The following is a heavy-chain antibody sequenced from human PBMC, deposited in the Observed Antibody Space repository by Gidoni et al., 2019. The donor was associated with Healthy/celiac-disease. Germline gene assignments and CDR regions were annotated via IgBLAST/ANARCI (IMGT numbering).Heavy chain of an antibody. Sequence: EVQLVESGGGLVKPGGSLRLSCAASGFTFSSYSMNWVRQAPGKGLEWVSSISSSSSYIYYADSVKGRFTISRDNAKNSLYLQMNSLRAEDTAVYYCARDLDYDFWSGYYGDYYYGMDVWGQGTTVTVSS. CDR3: ARDLDYDFWSGYYGDYYYGMDV. V-gene: IGHV3-21*01. D-gene: IGHD3-3*01. CDR2: ISSSSSYI. J-gene: IGHJ6*02. CDR1: GFTFSSYS.